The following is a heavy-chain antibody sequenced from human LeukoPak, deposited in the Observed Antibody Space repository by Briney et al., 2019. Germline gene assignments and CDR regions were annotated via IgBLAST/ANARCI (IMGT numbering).Heavy chain of an antibody. D-gene: IGHD3-22*01. CDR1: GGSISSGGYY. Sequence: SETLSLTCTVSGGSISSGGYYWSWIRQHPGTGLEWIGYIYYSGSTYYNPSLKSRVTISVDTSKNQFSLKLSSVTAADTAVYYCAIASRTYYYDSSGYFREYYFDYWGQGTLVTVSS. CDR3: AIASRTYYYDSSGYFREYYFDY. J-gene: IGHJ4*02. CDR2: IYYSGST. V-gene: IGHV4-31*03.